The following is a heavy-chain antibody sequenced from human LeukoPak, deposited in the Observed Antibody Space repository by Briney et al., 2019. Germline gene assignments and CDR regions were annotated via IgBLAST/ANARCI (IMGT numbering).Heavy chain of an antibody. J-gene: IGHJ3*02. Sequence: PTETLSLTCTVSGGSISSYYWSWIRQPPGKGLEWIGYIYYSGSTNYNPSLKSRVTISVDTSKNQFSLKLSSVTAADTAVYYCARVPDSSGRKVVFDIWGQGKMVTVSS. D-gene: IGHD3-22*01. V-gene: IGHV4-59*01. CDR1: GGSISSYY. CDR2: IYYSGST. CDR3: ARVPDSSGRKVVFDI.